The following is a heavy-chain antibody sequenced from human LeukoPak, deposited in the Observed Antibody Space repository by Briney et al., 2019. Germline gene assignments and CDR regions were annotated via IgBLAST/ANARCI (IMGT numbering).Heavy chain of an antibody. D-gene: IGHD3-22*01. CDR3: ARDHSREYYYDSSGYYGILDY. V-gene: IGHV3-11*04. CDR1: GFTFSDYY. J-gene: IGHJ4*02. Sequence: GGSLRLPCAASGFTFSDYYMSWIRQAPGKGLEWVSYISSSGSTIYYADSVKGRFTIPRDNAKNSLYLQMNSLRAEDTAVYYCARDHSREYYYDSSGYYGILDYWGQGTLVTVSS. CDR2: ISSSGSTI.